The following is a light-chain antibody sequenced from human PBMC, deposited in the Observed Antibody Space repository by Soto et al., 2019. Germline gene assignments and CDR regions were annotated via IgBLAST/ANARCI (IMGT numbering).Light chain of an antibody. CDR1: QSISSW. CDR3: QQYNSYSPT. V-gene: IGKV1-5*01. CDR2: DAS. Sequence: DIQMTQSPSTLYASVGDRVTITCRASQSISSWLAWYRQKPGKAPKLLIYDASSLESGVPSRFSGSGSGTEFTLTISSLQPDDFAADYCQQYNSYSPTFGQGTKVEIK. J-gene: IGKJ1*01.